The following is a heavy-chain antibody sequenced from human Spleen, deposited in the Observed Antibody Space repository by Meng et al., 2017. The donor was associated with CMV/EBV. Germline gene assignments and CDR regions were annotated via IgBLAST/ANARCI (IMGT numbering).Heavy chain of an antibody. V-gene: IGHV1-69*05. CDR2: IIPIFGTA. CDR3: ATASVREDIALVTAAIPPPPGH. CDR1: GGTFSSYA. J-gene: IGHJ4*02. Sequence: SAKVSCKASGGTFSSYAISWVRQAPGQGLEWMGGIIPIFGTANYAQKFQGRVTITTDESTTTAYMELSNLRSEDTAVYYCATASVREDIALVTAAIPPPPGHWGQGTLVTVSS. D-gene: IGHD2-2*02.